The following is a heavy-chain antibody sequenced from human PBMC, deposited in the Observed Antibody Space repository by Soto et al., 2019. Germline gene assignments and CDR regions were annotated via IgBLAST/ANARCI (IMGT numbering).Heavy chain of an antibody. CDR1: GFTFSDHF. D-gene: IGHD3-10*01. J-gene: IGHJ5*02. CDR2: IRNKANVYST. Sequence: VQLAESGGGLVQPGGSLRLSCAASGFTFSDHFMDWVRQAPGKGLEWVGRIRNKANVYSTGCAAAGKGRFIVSRDDSADTLYLQMSSLKKEDTAVYYCARGRFLGSGRYPIGDLDLWGHGNLVTVYS. CDR3: ARGRFLGSGRYPIGDLDL. V-gene: IGHV3-72*01.